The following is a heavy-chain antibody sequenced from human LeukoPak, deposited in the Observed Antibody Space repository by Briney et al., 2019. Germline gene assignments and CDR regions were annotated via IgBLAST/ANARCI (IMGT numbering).Heavy chain of an antibody. CDR3: ARDPFGDYVFDY. D-gene: IGHD4-17*01. V-gene: IGHV3-7*01. CDR2: IKQDGSER. J-gene: IGHJ4*02. Sequence: GGSLRLSCAASGFTFSSYWMSWVRQAPGKGLEWVANIKQDGSERYHVDSVKGRFTISRDNAKSSLYLQMNSLRAEDTAVYYCARDPFGDYVFDYWGQGTLVTVSS. CDR1: GFTFSSYW.